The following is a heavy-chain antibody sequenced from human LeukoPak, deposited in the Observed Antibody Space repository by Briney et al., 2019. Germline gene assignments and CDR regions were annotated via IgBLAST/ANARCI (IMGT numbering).Heavy chain of an antibody. D-gene: IGHD2-15*01. CDR3: VVGGSPGY. CDR1: GLAFSAYK. J-gene: IGHJ4*02. V-gene: IGHV3-74*01. CDR2: ISTDGHTT. Sequence: GGSLRLSCAASGLAFSAYKMHWVRQAPRKGLVWVSRISTDGHTTDYADFVQGRFTASRDNTKNTWSLEMNSLRAEDTAVYYCVVGGSPGYWGQGTLVTVSS.